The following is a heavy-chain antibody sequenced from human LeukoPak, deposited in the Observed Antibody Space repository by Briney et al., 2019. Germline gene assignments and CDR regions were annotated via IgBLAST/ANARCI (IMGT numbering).Heavy chain of an antibody. CDR3: VRDPSNSGWAFDY. Sequence: GRSLRLSCAASGFTFSSYGMHWVRQAPGKGLEWVAMIWYNGKNKHYADSVKGRFTISRDDSKNTLDLQMNNLRADDTAVYYCVRDPSNSGWAFDYWGQGTLVTVSS. J-gene: IGHJ4*02. D-gene: IGHD6-19*01. CDR2: IWYNGKNK. V-gene: IGHV3-33*01. CDR1: GFTFSSYG.